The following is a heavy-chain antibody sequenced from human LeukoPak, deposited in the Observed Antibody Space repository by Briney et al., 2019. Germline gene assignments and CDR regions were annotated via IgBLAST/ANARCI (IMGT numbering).Heavy chain of an antibody. V-gene: IGHV3-23*01. CDR1: GFTFSNYA. Sequence: GSLRLSCAASGFTFSNYAMRWVRQAPGKGLEWVSGISGSGDSTYYADSVKGRFTISRDNSKNTLYLQMNSLRAEDTAVYYCARRSGIAVAGAFDYWGQGTLVTVSS. J-gene: IGHJ4*02. D-gene: IGHD6-19*01. CDR2: ISGSGDST. CDR3: ARRSGIAVAGAFDY.